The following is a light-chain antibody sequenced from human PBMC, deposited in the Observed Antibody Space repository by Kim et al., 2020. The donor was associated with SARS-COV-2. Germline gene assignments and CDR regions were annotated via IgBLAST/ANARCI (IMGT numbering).Light chain of an antibody. Sequence: SSELTQDPAVSVALGQTVRITCQGDSLRSYYANWYQQKPRQAPVLVIYGRNNRPSGIPDRFSGSASGNTASLTISGAQAEDEADFYCQSRDSGGNVVFGGGTQLTVL. V-gene: IGLV3-19*01. CDR2: GRN. J-gene: IGLJ2*01. CDR3: QSRDSGGNVV. CDR1: SLRSYY.